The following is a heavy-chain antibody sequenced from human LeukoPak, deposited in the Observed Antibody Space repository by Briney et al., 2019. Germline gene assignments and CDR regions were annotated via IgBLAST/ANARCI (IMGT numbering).Heavy chain of an antibody. D-gene: IGHD3-10*01. CDR1: GGSISNSHYF. J-gene: IGHJ3*02. CDR3: ARQYGSGSYSTFDI. V-gene: IGHV4-39*01. Sequence: SETLSLTCAVSGGSISNSHYFWGWIRQPPGKGLEWIGSIYYSGNTYYNPSLKSRVTISVDTSKNQFSLKLSSVTAADTAVYYCARQYGSGSYSTFDIWGQGTKVTVSS. CDR2: IYYSGNT.